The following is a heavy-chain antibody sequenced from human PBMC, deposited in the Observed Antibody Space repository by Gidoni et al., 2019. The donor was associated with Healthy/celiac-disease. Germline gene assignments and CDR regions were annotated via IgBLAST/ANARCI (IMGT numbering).Heavy chain of an antibody. CDR3: AKGPTFVGYFDWLLSPFGSYYGMDV. Sequence: ASGFTFSSYGMHWVRQAPGKGLEWVAVISYDGSNKYYADSVKGRFTISRDNSKNTLYLQMNSLRAEDTAVYYWAKGPTFVGYFDWLLSPFGSYYGMDVWGQGTTVTVSS. CDR2: ISYDGSNK. D-gene: IGHD3-9*01. V-gene: IGHV3-30*18. J-gene: IGHJ6*02. CDR1: GFTFSSYG.